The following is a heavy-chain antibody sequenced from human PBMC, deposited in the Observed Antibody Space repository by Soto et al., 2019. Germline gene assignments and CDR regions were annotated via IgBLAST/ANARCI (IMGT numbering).Heavy chain of an antibody. J-gene: IGHJ4*02. Sequence: KPSETLSLTCTVSGGSISSGGYYWSWIRQHPGKGLEWIGYIYYSGSTYYNPSLKSRVTISVDTSKNQFSLKLSSVTAADTAVYYCARGVDSSGPNDYWGQGTLVTVSS. CDR1: GGSISSGGYY. V-gene: IGHV4-31*03. CDR2: IYYSGST. CDR3: ARGVDSSGPNDY. D-gene: IGHD3-22*01.